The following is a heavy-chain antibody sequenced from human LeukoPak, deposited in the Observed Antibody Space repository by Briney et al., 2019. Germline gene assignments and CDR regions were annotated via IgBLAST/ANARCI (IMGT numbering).Heavy chain of an antibody. CDR1: GDSISSYY. Sequence: SETLSLTCTVSGDSISSYYWSWIRQPPGKGLEWIGYIGSTNYNPSLKSRVTISVDTSKNQFSLKLSSVTAADTAVYYCARMAERAAMVPVDYWGQGTLVTVSS. CDR3: ARMAERAAMVPVDY. V-gene: IGHV4-59*12. D-gene: IGHD5-18*01. CDR2: IGST. J-gene: IGHJ4*02.